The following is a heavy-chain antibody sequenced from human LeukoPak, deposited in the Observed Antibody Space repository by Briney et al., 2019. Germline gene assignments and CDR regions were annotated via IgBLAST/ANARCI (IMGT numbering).Heavy chain of an antibody. CDR1: GGTFSSYA. V-gene: IGHV1-69*04. D-gene: IGHD6-19*01. CDR2: IIPILGIA. Sequence: SVKVSCKASGGTFSSYAISWVRQAPGQGLERMGRIIPILGIANYAQKFQGRVTITADKSTSTAYMELSSLRSEDTAVYYCARDQSVAGSVWGQGTLVTVSS. J-gene: IGHJ4*02. CDR3: ARDQSVAGSV.